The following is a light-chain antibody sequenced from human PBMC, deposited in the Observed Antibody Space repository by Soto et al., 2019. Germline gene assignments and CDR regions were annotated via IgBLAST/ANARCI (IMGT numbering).Light chain of an antibody. CDR3: QQYNSYPRT. V-gene: IGKV1-5*01. CDR2: DAS. J-gene: IGKJ1*01. Sequence: DIQMTQSPSTLSASVGDRVTITCRASQSISSWVAWYQQKPGKAPKLLIYDASTLESGVPSRFSGSGSGTEFTLTISSMQPDDCATYYCQQYNSYPRTFGQGTKLE. CDR1: QSISSW.